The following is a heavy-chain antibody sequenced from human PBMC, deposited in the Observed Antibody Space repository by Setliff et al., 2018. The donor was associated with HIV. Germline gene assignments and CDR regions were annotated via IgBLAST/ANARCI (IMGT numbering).Heavy chain of an antibody. J-gene: IGHJ4*02. CDR2: MYHTGST. V-gene: IGHV4-38-2*01. Sequence: PSETLSLTCAVSGYSISSGYYWGWIRQPPGKGLEWIGSMYHTGSTYYSPSLNSRFTISVDTSKNQFSLKLRSVTAADTAVYYCARQPLYNDYDWRSYYFDYWGQGSLVTVSS. CDR3: ARQPLYNDYDWRSYYFDY. CDR1: GYSISSGYY. D-gene: IGHD5-12*01.